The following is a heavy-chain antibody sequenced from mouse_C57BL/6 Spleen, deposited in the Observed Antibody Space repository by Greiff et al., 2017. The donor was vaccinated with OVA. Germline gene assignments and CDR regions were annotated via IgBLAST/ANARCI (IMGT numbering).Heavy chain of an antibody. D-gene: IGHD2-4*01. J-gene: IGHJ1*03. CDR1: GYTFTDYN. V-gene: IGHV1-18*01. Sequence: VQLKQSGPELVKPGASVKIPCKASGYTFTDYNMDWVKQSHGKSLEWIGDINPNNGGTIYNQKFKGKATLTVDKSSSTAYMELRSLTSEDTAVYYCARRYDYDPHWYFDVWGTGTTVTVSS. CDR2: INPNNGGT. CDR3: ARRYDYDPHWYFDV.